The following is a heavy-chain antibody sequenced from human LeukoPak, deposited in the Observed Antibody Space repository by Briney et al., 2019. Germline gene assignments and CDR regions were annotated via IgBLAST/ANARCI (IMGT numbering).Heavy chain of an antibody. CDR2: IIPIFGTA. V-gene: IGHV1-69*13. D-gene: IGHD3-10*01. CDR3: ARENTTMVRGVKVWYYGMDV. CDR1: GGTFSSYA. Sequence: SVKVSCKASGGTFSSYAISWVRQAPGQGLEWVGGIIPIFGTANYAQKFQGRVTITADESTSTAYMELSSLRSEDTAVYYCARENTTMVRGVKVWYYGMDVWGQGTTVTVSS. J-gene: IGHJ6*02.